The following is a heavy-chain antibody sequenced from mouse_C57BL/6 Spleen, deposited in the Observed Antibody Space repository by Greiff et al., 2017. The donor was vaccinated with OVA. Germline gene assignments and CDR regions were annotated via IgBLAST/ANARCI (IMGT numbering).Heavy chain of an antibody. CDR2: ISSGSSTI. CDR1: GFTFSDYG. Sequence: EVMLVESGGGLVKPGGSLKLSCAASGFTFSDYGMHWVRQAPEKGLEWVAYISSGSSTIYYADTVKGRFTISRDNAKNTLFLQMTSLRSEDTAMYYCARTTTVVEGFAYWGQGTLVTVSA. V-gene: IGHV5-17*01. D-gene: IGHD1-1*01. J-gene: IGHJ3*01. CDR3: ARTTTVVEGFAY.